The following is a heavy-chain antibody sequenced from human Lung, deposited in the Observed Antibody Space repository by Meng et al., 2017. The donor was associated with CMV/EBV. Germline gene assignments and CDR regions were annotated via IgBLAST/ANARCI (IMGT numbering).Heavy chain of an antibody. CDR2: IYHSGST. CDR1: GGSISSSNW. J-gene: IGHJ4*02. Sequence: VHLQSAGPGLVKPSGTLSLTCAGSGGSISSSNWWSWVRQPPGKGLEWIGEIYHSGSTNYNPSLKSRVTISVDKSKNQFSLKLSSVTAADTAVYYCASFPPPGKQWLVTDYWGQGTLVTVSS. D-gene: IGHD6-19*01. V-gene: IGHV4-4*02. CDR3: ASFPPPGKQWLVTDY.